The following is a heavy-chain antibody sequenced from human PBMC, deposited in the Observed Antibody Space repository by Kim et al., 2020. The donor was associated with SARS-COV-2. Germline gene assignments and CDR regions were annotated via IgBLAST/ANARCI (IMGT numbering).Heavy chain of an antibody. D-gene: IGHD6-19*01. J-gene: IGHJ4*02. Sequence: SVKGRFSLSRDNSKNALYLPMSSLRAADTAVFYCARNSYAGTSGWYYFGYWGQGTLVTVSS. V-gene: IGHV3-30*15. CDR3: ARNSYAGTSGWYYFGY.